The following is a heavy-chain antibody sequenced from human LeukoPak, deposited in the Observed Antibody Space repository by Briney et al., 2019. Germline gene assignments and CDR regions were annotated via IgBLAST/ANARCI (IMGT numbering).Heavy chain of an antibody. Sequence: SETLSLTCTVSGGSIRSSYYYWGWIRQPPGKGLEWIGSIYDSGSTYYNPSLKSRVTISVDTSKNQFSLKLSSVTAADTAVYYCASLSCSGGSCRDYWGQGTLVTVSS. D-gene: IGHD2-15*01. CDR3: ASLSCSGGSCRDY. V-gene: IGHV4-39*07. CDR2: IYDSGST. CDR1: GGSIRSSYYY. J-gene: IGHJ4*02.